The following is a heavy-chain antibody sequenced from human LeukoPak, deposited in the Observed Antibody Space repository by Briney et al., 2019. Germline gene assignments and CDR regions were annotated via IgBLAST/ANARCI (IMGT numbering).Heavy chain of an antibody. Sequence: PGGSLRLSCAASGFTFSTYSMNWVRQAPGKGLEWLSYISTSSSTIYYAEPVKGRFTISRDNAKNSLCLQMNSLRVEDTAIYYCAKARGGGSHDDFDYWGQGTLVTVSS. CDR2: ISTSSSTI. CDR3: AKARGGGSHDDFDY. J-gene: IGHJ4*02. D-gene: IGHD1-26*01. CDR1: GFTFSTYS. V-gene: IGHV3-48*01.